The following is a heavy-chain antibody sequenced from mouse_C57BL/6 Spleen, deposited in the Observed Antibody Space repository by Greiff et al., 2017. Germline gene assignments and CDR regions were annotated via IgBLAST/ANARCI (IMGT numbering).Heavy chain of an antibody. CDR3: ARWYDQAWFAY. CDR1: GYTFTSYW. J-gene: IGHJ3*01. D-gene: IGHD1-1*02. CDR2: IYPGSGST. V-gene: IGHV1-55*01. Sequence: QVQLQQPGAELVKPGASVKMSCKASGYTFTSYWIPWVQQRPGQGLEWIGDIYPGSGSTNYTEKFKSKATLTVDTSSSTAYMQLSSLTSEDSAVYYCARWYDQAWFAYWGQGTLVTVSA.